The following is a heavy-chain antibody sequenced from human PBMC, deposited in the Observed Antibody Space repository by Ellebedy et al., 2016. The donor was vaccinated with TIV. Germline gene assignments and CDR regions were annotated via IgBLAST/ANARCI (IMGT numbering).Heavy chain of an antibody. Sequence: SETLSLTCTVSGGSISSYYWIWIRQPPGKGLEWIGYIYYSGSTNYNPSLKSRVTISVDTSKNQFSLKLRSVTAADTAVYYCARGAYGDYHFDYWGQGTLVTVSS. V-gene: IGHV4-59*01. J-gene: IGHJ4*02. D-gene: IGHD4-17*01. CDR3: ARGAYGDYHFDY. CDR1: GGSISSYY. CDR2: IYYSGST.